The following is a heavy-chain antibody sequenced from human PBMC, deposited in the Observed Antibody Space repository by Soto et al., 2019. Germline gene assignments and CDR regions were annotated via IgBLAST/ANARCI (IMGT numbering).Heavy chain of an antibody. CDR1: GYTFASYG. Sequence: QVQLVQSGAEVKKPGASVKVSCKASGYTFASYGISWVRQAPGQGLEWMGWISAYNGNTNYAQKLQGRVTMTTDTSTSTAYMELRSQRSDDTAVYYCARFVVADDYYYYGMDVWGQGTTVTVSS. CDR2: ISAYNGNT. V-gene: IGHV1-18*04. J-gene: IGHJ6*02. D-gene: IGHD6-13*01. CDR3: ARFVVADDYYYYGMDV.